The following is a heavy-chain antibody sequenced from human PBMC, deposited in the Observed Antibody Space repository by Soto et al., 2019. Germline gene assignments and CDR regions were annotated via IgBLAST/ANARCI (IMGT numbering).Heavy chain of an antibody. Sequence: GASVKVSCKASGGTFSSYAISWVRQAPGQGLEWTGGIIPIFGTANYAQKFQGRVTITADKSTSTAYMELSSLRSEDTAVYYCASSTYYYDSSGYYCGYWGQGTLVTVSS. CDR2: IIPIFGTA. V-gene: IGHV1-69*06. J-gene: IGHJ4*02. CDR3: ASSTYYYDSSGYYCGY. D-gene: IGHD3-22*01. CDR1: GGTFSSYA.